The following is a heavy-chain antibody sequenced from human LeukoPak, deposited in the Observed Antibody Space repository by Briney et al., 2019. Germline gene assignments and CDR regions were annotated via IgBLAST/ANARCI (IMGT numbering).Heavy chain of an antibody. CDR1: GFTFSSYW. CDR2: IKQDGSEK. V-gene: IGHV3-7*01. D-gene: IGHD2-15*01. CDR3: AKDARGYCSGGSCQNMGF. Sequence: GGSLRLSCAASGFTFSSYWMSWVRQAPGKGLEGVANIKQDGSEKYYADSVKGRFTISRDNSKNTLYLQMNSLRAEDTAVYYCAKDARGYCSGGSCQNMGFWGQGTLVTVSS. J-gene: IGHJ4*02.